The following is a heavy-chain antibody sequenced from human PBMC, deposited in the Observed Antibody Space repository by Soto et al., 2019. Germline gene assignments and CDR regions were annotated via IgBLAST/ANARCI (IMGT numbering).Heavy chain of an antibody. J-gene: IGHJ6*02. Sequence: HPGGSLRLSCAASGFTFSSYGMHWVRQAPGKGLEWVAVISYDGSNKYYADSVKGRFTISRDNSKNTLYLQMNSLRAEDTAVYYCAKLMLYYDFWSGYLRDNYYYYYGMDVWGQGTTVTVSS. V-gene: IGHV3-30*18. CDR3: AKLMLYYDFWSGYLRDNYYYYYGMDV. D-gene: IGHD3-3*01. CDR2: ISYDGSNK. CDR1: GFTFSSYG.